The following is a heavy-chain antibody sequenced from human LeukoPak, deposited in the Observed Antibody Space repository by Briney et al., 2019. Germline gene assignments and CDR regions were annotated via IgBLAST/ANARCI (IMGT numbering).Heavy chain of an antibody. CDR3: AAWEQLGWFDP. CDR1: GFTFSSYG. CDR2: IWYDGSNK. J-gene: IGHJ5*02. D-gene: IGHD1-26*01. Sequence: GGSLRLSCAASGFTFSSYGMHWVRQAPGKGLEWVAVIWYDGSNKYYADSVKGRFTISRDNSKNTLYLQMNSLRAEDTAVYYCAAWEQLGWFDPWGQGTLVTVSS. V-gene: IGHV3-33*01.